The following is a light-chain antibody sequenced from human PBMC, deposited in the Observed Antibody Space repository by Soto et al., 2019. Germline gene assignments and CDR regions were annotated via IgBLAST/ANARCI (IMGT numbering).Light chain of an antibody. V-gene: IGKV3-15*01. J-gene: IGKJ4*01. CDR2: GAS. CDR3: QQYYDWPPLT. Sequence: EIVMTQSPATLSVSPGERATLSCRASQSIMFSLAWYQQKPGQAPRLLISGASTRATGIPARFSGSGSGKEFTLTISSLQSEDFGVYYCQQYYDWPPLTFGGGTRVEIK. CDR1: QSIMFS.